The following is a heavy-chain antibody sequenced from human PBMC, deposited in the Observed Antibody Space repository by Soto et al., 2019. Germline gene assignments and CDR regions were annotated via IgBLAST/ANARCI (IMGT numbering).Heavy chain of an antibody. CDR1: GFTFTSSA. CDR2: IVVGSGNT. Sequence: ASVKVSCKASGFTFTSSAVQWVRQARGQRLEWIGWIVVGSGNTNYAQKFQERVTITRDMSTSTAYMELSSLRSEDTAVYYCAADEPTRYYYDSSGLTPFDYWGQGTLVTVSS. J-gene: IGHJ4*02. V-gene: IGHV1-58*01. CDR3: AADEPTRYYYDSSGLTPFDY. D-gene: IGHD3-22*01.